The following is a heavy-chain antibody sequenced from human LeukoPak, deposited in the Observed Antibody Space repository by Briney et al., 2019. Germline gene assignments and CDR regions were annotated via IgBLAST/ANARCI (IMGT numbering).Heavy chain of an antibody. D-gene: IGHD2-15*01. V-gene: IGHV4-34*01. CDR1: GGSFSGYY. Sequence: SETLSLTCAVYGGSFSGYYWSWIRQPPGKGLEWIGEINQSGSTNYNPSLKSRLTISVDTSKNQFSLKLSSVTAADTAVYYCARGLRDMGGWGQGTLVTVSS. J-gene: IGHJ4*02. CDR2: INQSGST. CDR3: ARGLRDMGG.